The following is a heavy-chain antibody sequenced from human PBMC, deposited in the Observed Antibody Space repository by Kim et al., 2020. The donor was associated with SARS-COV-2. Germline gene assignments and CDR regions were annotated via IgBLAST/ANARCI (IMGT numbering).Heavy chain of an antibody. V-gene: IGHV3-30-3*01. CDR2: ISYDGSNK. CDR3: ARVSGEKYDSSGPYLFDY. Sequence: GGSLRLSCAASGFTFSSYAMHWVRQAPGKGLEWVAVISYDGSNKYYADSVKGRFTISRDNSKNTLYLQMNSLRAEDTAVYYCARVSGEKYDSSGPYLFDYWGQGTLVTVSS. CDR1: GFTFSSYA. J-gene: IGHJ4*02. D-gene: IGHD3-22*01.